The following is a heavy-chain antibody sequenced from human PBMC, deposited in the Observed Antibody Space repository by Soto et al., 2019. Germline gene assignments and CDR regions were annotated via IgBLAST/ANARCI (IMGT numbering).Heavy chain of an antibody. CDR3: TTVPILLWFGELPTYYYGMDV. Sequence: GGSLRLSCAASGFTFSNAWMNWVRQAPGKGLEWVGRIKSKTDGGTTDYAAPVKGRFTISRDDSKNTLYLQMNSLKSEDTAVYYCTTVPILLWFGELPTYYYGMDVWGQGTTVTAP. CDR2: IKSKTDGGTT. D-gene: IGHD3-10*01. V-gene: IGHV3-15*07. CDR1: GFTFSNAW. J-gene: IGHJ6*02.